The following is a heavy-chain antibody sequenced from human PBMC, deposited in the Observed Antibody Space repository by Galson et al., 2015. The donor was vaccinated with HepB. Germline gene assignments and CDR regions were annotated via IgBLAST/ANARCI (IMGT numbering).Heavy chain of an antibody. D-gene: IGHD6-13*01. CDR3: ARPQGYSSSWYDAFDI. V-gene: IGHV1-18*01. CDR1: GYRFSSYG. Sequence: SVKVSCKASGYRFSSYGISWVRQAPGQGLEWMGWISADNDNTHYAQKLQGRVTMTRDTFTSTAYMELRSLRSDDTAVYYCARPQGYSSSWYDAFDIWGQGTMVTVSS. J-gene: IGHJ3*02. CDR2: ISADNDNT.